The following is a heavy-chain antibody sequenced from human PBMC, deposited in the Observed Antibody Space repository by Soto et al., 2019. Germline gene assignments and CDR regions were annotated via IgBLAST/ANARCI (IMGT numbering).Heavy chain of an antibody. CDR1: GGSISTYS. CDR3: ARSIDP. Sequence: SETLSLTCTVSGGSISTYSWNWIRQAPGKGLEWIGYIYYSGSTNYNPSLRSRVTISIDSSKNQFSLKLSSVTAADTAVYYCARSIDPWGQGTLVTVSS. V-gene: IGHV4-59*12. J-gene: IGHJ5*02. CDR2: IYYSGST.